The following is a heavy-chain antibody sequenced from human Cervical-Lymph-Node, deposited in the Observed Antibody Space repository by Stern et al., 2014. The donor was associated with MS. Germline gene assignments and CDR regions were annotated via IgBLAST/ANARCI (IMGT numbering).Heavy chain of an antibody. D-gene: IGHD6-13*01. CDR3: GRHQEGIADN. V-gene: IGHV1-69*06. Sequence: QVQLVESGAEVKRPESSVKVSCKASGGSFSTLDINWVRQAPGQGLEWVGESKPLFGTENCAQKFKGRVTMTADKSTSKVYMELSSLKSEDTAVYFCGRHQEGIADNWGQGTLVTVTS. J-gene: IGHJ4*02. CDR2: SKPLFGTE. CDR1: GGSFSTLD.